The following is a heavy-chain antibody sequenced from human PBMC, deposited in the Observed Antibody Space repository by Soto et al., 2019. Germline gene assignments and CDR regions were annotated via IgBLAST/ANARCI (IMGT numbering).Heavy chain of an antibody. Sequence: KTSETRSLTCTVSGGSFSSYYWSGIRQPAGKGLEWIRRIYTSGITNYNPSLKSRVTMSVDTSSKQFSLNMTSVTAADTAVYFCARELAEAARSLDFWGLGTLVTVSS. CDR2: IYTSGIT. D-gene: IGHD6-6*01. V-gene: IGHV4-4*07. J-gene: IGHJ4*02. CDR3: ARELAEAARSLDF. CDR1: GGSFSSYY.